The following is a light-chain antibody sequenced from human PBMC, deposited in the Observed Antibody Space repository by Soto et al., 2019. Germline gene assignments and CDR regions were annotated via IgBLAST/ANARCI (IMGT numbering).Light chain of an antibody. CDR3: QQYNNWPRT. CDR2: GAS. Sequence: EIVMTQSAATLSVSRGERATLSCRANQAISSNLAWYQQKPGQAPRLLIYGASTRATGIPDRFSGSGSGTEFTLTISSLQSEDFAVYYCQQYNNWPRTFGQGTKVDIK. J-gene: IGKJ1*01. CDR1: QAISSN. V-gene: IGKV3-15*01.